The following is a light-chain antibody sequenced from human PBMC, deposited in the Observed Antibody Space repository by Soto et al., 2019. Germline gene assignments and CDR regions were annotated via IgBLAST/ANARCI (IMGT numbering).Light chain of an antibody. CDR3: QQYGSLPYT. CDR1: QSVSSNY. V-gene: IGKV3-20*01. J-gene: IGKJ2*01. CDR2: GAS. Sequence: EIVLTQSPGTLSLSPGEGATLSCRASQSVSSNYLAWYQQRPGQAPRLLIFGASSRATDISDRFSGSGSGTDFTLTISRLEPEDSAVYSCQQYGSLPYTFGQGTILEI.